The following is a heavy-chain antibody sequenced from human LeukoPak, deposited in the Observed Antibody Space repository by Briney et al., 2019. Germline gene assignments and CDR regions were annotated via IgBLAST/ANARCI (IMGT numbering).Heavy chain of an antibody. Sequence: GESLRLSCAASGFTFSRYWMSWVRQAPGQGLEWVATIKQDGSETYYVDSVRGRFTISRDNAKNSLHLQMNSLRAGDAAVFYCARMDYYTSGTYTYPNFDYWGQGTLVTVSS. CDR1: GFTFSRYW. J-gene: IGHJ4*02. D-gene: IGHD3-10*01. V-gene: IGHV3-7*03. CDR2: IKQDGSET. CDR3: ARMDYYTSGTYTYPNFDY.